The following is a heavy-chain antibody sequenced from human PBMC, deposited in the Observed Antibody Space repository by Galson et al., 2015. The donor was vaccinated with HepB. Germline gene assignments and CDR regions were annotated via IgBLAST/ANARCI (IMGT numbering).Heavy chain of an antibody. CDR1: GFTFSSYW. CDR3: ASESGYDYAPTDY. CDR2: IKQDGSEK. J-gene: IGHJ4*02. V-gene: IGHV3-7*01. D-gene: IGHD3-16*01. Sequence: SLRLSCAASGFTFSSYWMSWVRQAPGKGLEWVANIKQDGSEKYYVDSVKGRFTISRDNAKNSLYLQMNSLRAEDTAVYYCASESGYDYAPTDYWGQGTLVTVSS.